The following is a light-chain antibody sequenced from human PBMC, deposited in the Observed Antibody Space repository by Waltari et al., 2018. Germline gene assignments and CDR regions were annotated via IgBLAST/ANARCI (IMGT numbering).Light chain of an antibody. J-gene: IGLJ2*01. V-gene: IGLV2-8*01. CDR2: EVN. CDR1: SSDVGGYNY. CDR3: SSYGGTNILV. Sequence: QSSLTQPPSASGSPGQSVTISCSGSSSDVGGYNYVSWYQQHPGKAPRLMIYEVNKRPSGVPDRFSGSKSGTTASLTVPGLQVEDEAEYYCSSYGGTNILVFGGGTRLT.